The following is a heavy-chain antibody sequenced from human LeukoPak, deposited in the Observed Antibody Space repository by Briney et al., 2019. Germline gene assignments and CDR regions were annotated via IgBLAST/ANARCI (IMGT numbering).Heavy chain of an antibody. CDR1: GGSFSGYY. CDR2: INHSGST. J-gene: IGHJ3*02. CDR3: ARTSCADDAYDI. V-gene: IGHV4-34*01. Sequence: SETLSLTCAVYGGSFSGYYWNWIRQSPGKGLEWIGEINHSGSTNYNPSLKGRVTISVDTSRNHFSLKLSSVTAADTAVYYCARTSCADDAYDIWGQGTMVTVSS.